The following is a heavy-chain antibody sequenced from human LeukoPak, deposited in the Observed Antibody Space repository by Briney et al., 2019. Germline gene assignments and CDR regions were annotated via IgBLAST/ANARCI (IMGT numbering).Heavy chain of an antibody. CDR3: ARGGKYYYDSSGYLDY. CDR1: GYSITSGYY. Sequence: SETLSLTCSVSGYSITSGYYWGWIRQPPGKGLEWIGSIYHSGSTYYNPSLKSRVTISVDTSKNQFSLKLSSVTAADTAVYYCARGGKYYYDSSGYLDYWGQGTLVTVSS. V-gene: IGHV4-38-2*02. J-gene: IGHJ4*02. CDR2: IYHSGST. D-gene: IGHD3-22*01.